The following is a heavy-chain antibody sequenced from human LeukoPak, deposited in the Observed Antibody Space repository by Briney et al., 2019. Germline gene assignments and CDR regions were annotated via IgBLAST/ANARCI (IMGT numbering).Heavy chain of an antibody. J-gene: IGHJ4*02. D-gene: IGHD3-10*01. V-gene: IGHV3-30*04. CDR3: ARVERLLRFGELPGDY. CDR2: ISYDGSNK. Sequence: GGSLRLSCAASGFTFSSYAMHWVRQAPGKGLEWAAVISYDGSNKYYADSVKGRFTISRDNSKNTLYLQMSSLRAEDTAVYYCARVERLLRFGELPGDYWGQGTLVTVSS. CDR1: GFTFSSYA.